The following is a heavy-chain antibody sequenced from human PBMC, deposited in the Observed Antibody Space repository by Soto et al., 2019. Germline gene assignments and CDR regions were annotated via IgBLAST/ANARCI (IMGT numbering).Heavy chain of an antibody. J-gene: IGHJ4*02. D-gene: IGHD6-13*01. V-gene: IGHV3-23*01. Sequence: GGSLRLSCAASGFTFSNYAINWVRQSPGKGLEWVSVISGSVGSTYYADSVKGRFTITRDNSKNTLYLQMNSLRAEDTAVYYCAKAGGAAGTVDYFDHWGQGTLVTVSS. CDR2: ISGSVGST. CDR3: AKAGGAAGTVDYFDH. CDR1: GFTFSNYA.